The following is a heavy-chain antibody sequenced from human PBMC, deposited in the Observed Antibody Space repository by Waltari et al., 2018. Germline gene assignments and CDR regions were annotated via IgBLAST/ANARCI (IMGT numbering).Heavy chain of an antibody. J-gene: IGHJ4*02. D-gene: IGHD3-10*01. Sequence: EVQLVESGGGLVQPGGSLRLSCATSGFTFSTYWMHWVRQAPGKGLVWVSRINTEGTIINYADSVKGRFTISRDNAKNTLYLQMNSLRAEDTAVYFCARGIGDSWGQGTLVAVSS. CDR1: GFTFSTYW. CDR2: INTEGTII. CDR3: ARGIGDS. V-gene: IGHV3-74*02.